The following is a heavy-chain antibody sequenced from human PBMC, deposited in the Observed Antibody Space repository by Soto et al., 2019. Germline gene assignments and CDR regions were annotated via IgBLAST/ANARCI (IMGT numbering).Heavy chain of an antibody. CDR1: GGSFSGDC. D-gene: IGHD6-13*01. Sequence: SETLSLTCAVYGGSFSGDCWSWIRQPPGKGLEWVGEVNHSGSTNYNPSLKSRVTISVDTSKNQFSLKLSSVTAADTAVYYCARDPAYLYSSSWFNYSYYGMDVWGQGTTVTVSS. V-gene: IGHV4-34*01. J-gene: IGHJ6*02. CDR3: ARDPAYLYSSSWFNYSYYGMDV. CDR2: VNHSGST.